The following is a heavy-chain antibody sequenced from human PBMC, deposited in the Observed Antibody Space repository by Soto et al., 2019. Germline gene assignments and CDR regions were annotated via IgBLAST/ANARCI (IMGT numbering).Heavy chain of an antibody. CDR1: GGSISSYY. CDR2: IYYSGST. CDR3: ARRAVSGVVRGAKNYYYYYMDV. J-gene: IGHJ6*03. V-gene: IGHV4-59*08. Sequence: SETLSLTCTVSGGSISSYYWSWIRQPPGKGLEWIGYIYYSGSTNYNPSLKSRVTISVDTSKNQFSLKLSSVTAADTAVYYCARRAVSGVVRGAKNYYYYYMDVWGKGTTVTVSS. D-gene: IGHD3-10*01.